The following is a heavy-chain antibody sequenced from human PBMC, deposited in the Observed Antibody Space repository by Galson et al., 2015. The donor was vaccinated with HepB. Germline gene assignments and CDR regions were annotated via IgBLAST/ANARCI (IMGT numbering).Heavy chain of an antibody. CDR1: GDTFSKYV. D-gene: IGHD7-27*01. J-gene: IGHJ6*02. CDR3: ATGAIDTDFYYYYYDMDV. CDR2: IIPRFDTA. Sequence: SVKVSCKASGDTFSKYVINWVRQAPTQRLEWLGGIIPRFDTANYARKLQDRVTITADKFTSTAYMELHRLTSDDTAVYYCATGAIDTDFYYYYYDMDVWGQGTTVTVSS. V-gene: IGHV1-69*06.